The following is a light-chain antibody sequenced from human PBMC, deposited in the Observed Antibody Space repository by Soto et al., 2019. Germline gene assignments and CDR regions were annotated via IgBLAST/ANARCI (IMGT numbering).Light chain of an antibody. Sequence: TQSPSTPSASVGDRVTITCRASQSVSSYLAWYQHKPGQAPRLLIYDASNRATGIPARFSGSGSGTDFTLTISRLEPEDFAVYYCLHRYNWPLTFGGGTKVEIK. CDR1: QSVSSY. V-gene: IGKV3-11*01. CDR3: LHRYNWPLT. J-gene: IGKJ4*01. CDR2: DAS.